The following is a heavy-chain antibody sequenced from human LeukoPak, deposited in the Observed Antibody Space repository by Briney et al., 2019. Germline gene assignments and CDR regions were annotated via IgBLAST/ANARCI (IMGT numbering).Heavy chain of an antibody. J-gene: IGHJ4*02. V-gene: IGHV1-69*04. CDR1: GGTFSSYA. D-gene: IGHD3-22*01. CDR3: ARDVGSGYYYDVFDY. Sequence: GASVKVSCKASGGTFSSYAISWVRQAPGQGLEWMGRIIPILGMANYAQKFQGRVTITADKSTSTAYMELSGLRSEDTAVYYCARDVGSGYYYDVFDYWGQGTLVTVSS. CDR2: IIPILGMA.